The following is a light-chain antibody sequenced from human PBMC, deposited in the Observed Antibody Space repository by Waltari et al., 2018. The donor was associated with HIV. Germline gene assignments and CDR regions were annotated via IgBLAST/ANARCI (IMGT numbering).Light chain of an antibody. J-gene: IGLJ1*01. CDR2: QDN. V-gene: IGLV3-1*01. CDR1: NLGDKY. Sequence: SYELIQPPSVSVSPGQTASITCSGHNLGDKYASWYQQRQGQAPILVIYQDNKRPSGIPERFTGSNSGNIATLTISETQAIDEADYYCQAWDSDTYLFGTGTKVTVL. CDR3: QAWDSDTYL.